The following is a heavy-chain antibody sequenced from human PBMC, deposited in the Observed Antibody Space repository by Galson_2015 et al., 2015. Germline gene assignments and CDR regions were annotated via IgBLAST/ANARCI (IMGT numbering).Heavy chain of an antibody. CDR3: ARDAGFGPGSYDC. J-gene: IGHJ4*02. D-gene: IGHD1-26*01. Sequence: SLRLSCAASGFTFSSSAMNWVRQAPGKGLEWVSALSHTGSSIYYADSVKGRFTISRDNSKNTLYLHLNSLRADDTAVYYCARDAGFGPGSYDCWGQGTLVTVSS. CDR1: GFTFSSSA. V-gene: IGHV3-23*01. CDR2: LSHTGSSI.